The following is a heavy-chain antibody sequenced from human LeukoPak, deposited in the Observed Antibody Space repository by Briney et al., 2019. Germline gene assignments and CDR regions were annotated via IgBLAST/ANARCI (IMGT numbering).Heavy chain of an antibody. D-gene: IGHD1-14*01. Sequence: SETLSLTCTVSGGSISSYYGSWIRQPPGKGLEWIGYIHHSGSTNYKPSLKSRVTILVDTSKNQFSLKLTSVTAADTAVYYCARDAVSGTPAFDVWGQGTMVTVSS. CDR1: GGSISSYY. CDR3: ARDAVSGTPAFDV. V-gene: IGHV4-59*01. J-gene: IGHJ3*01. CDR2: IHHSGST.